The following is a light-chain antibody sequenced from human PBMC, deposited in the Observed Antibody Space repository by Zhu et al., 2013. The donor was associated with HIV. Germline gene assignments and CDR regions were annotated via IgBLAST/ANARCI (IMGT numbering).Light chain of an antibody. CDR1: QDIINY. V-gene: IGKV1-33*01. Sequence: DIQMTQSPSSLSASIGDRVTITCQASQDIINYLNWYQQKPGKAPDLLIYGASALATGVPSRFSGSGSGTDFTLTIHSLQPEDFATYFCLQLYSTPLTFGGGYQGRRSN. CDR2: GAS. J-gene: IGKJ4*01. CDR3: LQLYSTPLT.